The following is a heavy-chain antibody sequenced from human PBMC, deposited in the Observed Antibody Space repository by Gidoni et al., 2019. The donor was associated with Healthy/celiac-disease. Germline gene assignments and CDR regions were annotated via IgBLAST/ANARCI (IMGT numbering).Heavy chain of an antibody. Sequence: QVQLVESGGGVVQPERSLRLPCAASGCTFSSYGMHWVRQAPGKGLEWVAVIWYDGSNKYYADSVKGRFTISRDNSKNTLYLQMNSLRAEDTAVYYCARDLGYYYGMDVWGQGTTVTVSS. CDR3: ARDLGYYYGMDV. CDR2: IWYDGSNK. J-gene: IGHJ6*02. V-gene: IGHV3-33*01. D-gene: IGHD3-16*01. CDR1: GCTFSSYG.